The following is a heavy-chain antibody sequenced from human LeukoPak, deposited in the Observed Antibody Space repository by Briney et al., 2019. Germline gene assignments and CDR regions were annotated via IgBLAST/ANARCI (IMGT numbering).Heavy chain of an antibody. CDR3: AKDGRWIQLLLDY. V-gene: IGHV3-23*01. D-gene: IGHD5-18*01. J-gene: IGHJ4*02. CDR2: ISGGGGST. Sequence: GGSLRLSCAASGFTISSNAMSWVRQAPGKGLEWVSGISGGGGSTYYADSVKGRFTISRDNSKNTLYLQVDSLRAEDTAVYYCAKDGRWIQLLLDYWGQGTLVTVSS. CDR1: GFTISSNA.